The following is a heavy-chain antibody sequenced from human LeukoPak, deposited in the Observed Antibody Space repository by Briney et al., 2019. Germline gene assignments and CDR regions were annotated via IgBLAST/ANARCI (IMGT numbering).Heavy chain of an antibody. CDR3: ARDTSSGFSS. J-gene: IGHJ5*02. Sequence: ASVKVSCKASGDTFTSYDINWVRQATGQELEWMGWMNPNSGNTGYAQKFQGRVTMTRNTSISTAYMELSSLRSEDTAVYYCARDTSSGFSSWGQGTLVTVSS. D-gene: IGHD6-19*01. V-gene: IGHV1-8*01. CDR2: MNPNSGNT. CDR1: GDTFTSYD.